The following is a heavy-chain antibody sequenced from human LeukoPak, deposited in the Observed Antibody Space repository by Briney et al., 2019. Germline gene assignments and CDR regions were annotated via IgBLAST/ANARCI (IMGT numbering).Heavy chain of an antibody. CDR2: INHSGST. Sequence: PSETLSLTCAVYGGSFSGYYWSWIRQPPGKGLEWIGEINHSGSTNYNPSLKSRVTISVDTSKTQFSLKLSSVTAADTAVYYCARGRWIQLWPQYYFDYWGQGTLVTVSS. CDR3: ARGRWIQLWPQYYFDY. V-gene: IGHV4-34*01. J-gene: IGHJ4*02. CDR1: GGSFSGYY. D-gene: IGHD5-18*01.